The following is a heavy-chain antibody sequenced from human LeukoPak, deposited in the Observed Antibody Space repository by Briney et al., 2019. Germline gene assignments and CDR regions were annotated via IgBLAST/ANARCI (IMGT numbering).Heavy chain of an antibody. CDR3: ARGAKWAYLSYFDY. V-gene: IGHV4-34*01. Sequence: LRLSCTASGFTFGDYAMSWFRQPPGKGLEWIGEINHSGSTNYNPSLKSRVTISVDTSKNQFSLKLSSVTAADTAVYYCARGAKWAYLSYFDYWGQGTLVTVSS. CDR1: GFTFGDYA. D-gene: IGHD2-2*02. J-gene: IGHJ4*02. CDR2: INHSGST.